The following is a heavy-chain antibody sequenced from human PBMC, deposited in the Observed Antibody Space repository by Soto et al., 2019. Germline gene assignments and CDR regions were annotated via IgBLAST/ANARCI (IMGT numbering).Heavy chain of an antibody. V-gene: IGHV5-51*01. J-gene: IGHJ4*02. D-gene: IGHD5-18*01. CDR1: GYRFTTYW. CDR3: ASASAYSSGYLPDY. Sequence: PGESLKISCKGSGYRFTTYWIGWVRQVPGKGLEWMGIIYPGDSETRYSPSFQGQVTISADKSIRTAYLQWSSLTASDTAMYYCASASAYSSGYLPDYWGQGTLVTVSS. CDR2: IYPGDSET.